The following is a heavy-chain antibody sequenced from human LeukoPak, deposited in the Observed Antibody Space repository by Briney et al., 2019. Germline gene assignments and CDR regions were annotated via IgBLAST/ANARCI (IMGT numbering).Heavy chain of an antibody. V-gene: IGHV3-23*01. Sequence: PGGSLRLSCAASRFTFSSYEMNWVRQAPGKGLEWVSAISGSGGSTYYADSVKGRFTISRDNSKNTLYLQMNSLRAEDTAVYYCARGSVLTFHYWGQGTLVTVSS. J-gene: IGHJ4*02. CDR3: ARGSVLTFHY. D-gene: IGHD3-10*01. CDR2: ISGSGGST. CDR1: RFTFSSYE.